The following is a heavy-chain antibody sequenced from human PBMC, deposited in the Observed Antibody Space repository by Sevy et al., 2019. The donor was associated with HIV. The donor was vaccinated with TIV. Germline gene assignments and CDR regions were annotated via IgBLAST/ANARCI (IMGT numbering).Heavy chain of an antibody. Sequence: SETLSLTCTVSGGSINNYYWSWIRQPPGRGLEWIGYIYNSGNTNYNPSLKRRVTISVDTSKNQFSLRLTSVNDADTAVYYCARCPAAPRGGFDYWGQGSLVTVSS. CDR3: ARCPAAPRGGFDY. D-gene: IGHD2-2*01. J-gene: IGHJ4*02. CDR1: GGSINNYY. CDR2: IYNSGNT. V-gene: IGHV4-59*01.